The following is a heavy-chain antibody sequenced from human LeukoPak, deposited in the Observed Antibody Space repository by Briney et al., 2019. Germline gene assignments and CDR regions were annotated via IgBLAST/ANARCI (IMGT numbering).Heavy chain of an antibody. CDR3: AKDIGDFWSGYYADY. Sequence: SGGSLRLSCAASGFTFSSYAMSWVRQAPGKGLEWVSAISGSGGSTYYADSVKGRFTIPRDNSKNTLYLQMNSLRAEDTAVYYCAKDIGDFWSGYYADYWGQGTLVTVSS. CDR1: GFTFSSYA. CDR2: ISGSGGST. J-gene: IGHJ4*02. V-gene: IGHV3-23*01. D-gene: IGHD3-3*01.